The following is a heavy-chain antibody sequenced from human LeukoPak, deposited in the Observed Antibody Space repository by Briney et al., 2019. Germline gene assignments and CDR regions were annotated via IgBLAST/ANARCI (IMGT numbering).Heavy chain of an antibody. CDR1: GFTFNSYG. V-gene: IGHV3-33*01. J-gene: IGHJ4*02. CDR2: IWYDGSKK. Sequence: GRSLRLSCAAPGFTFNSYGMHWVRQAPGKGLEWVAVIWYDGSKKYYADSVKGRFTISRDNSKNTLYLQMNSLRAEDTAVYYCARVGGSYGYFFDYWGQGTLVTVSS. CDR3: ARVGGSYGYFFDY. D-gene: IGHD1-26*01.